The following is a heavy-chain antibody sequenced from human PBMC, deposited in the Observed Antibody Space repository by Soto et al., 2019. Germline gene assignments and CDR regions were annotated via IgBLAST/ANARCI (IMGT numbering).Heavy chain of an antibody. CDR3: ARSSGGLRLKVDWFDP. D-gene: IGHD5-12*01. J-gene: IGHJ5*02. Sequence: SETLSLTCTVSGGSISSSSYYWGWIRQPPGKGLEWIGSIYYSGSTYYNPSLKSRVTISVDTSKNQFSLKLSSVTAADTAVYYCARSSGGLRLKVDWFDPWGQGTLVTVSS. V-gene: IGHV4-39*01. CDR2: IYYSGST. CDR1: GGSISSSSYY.